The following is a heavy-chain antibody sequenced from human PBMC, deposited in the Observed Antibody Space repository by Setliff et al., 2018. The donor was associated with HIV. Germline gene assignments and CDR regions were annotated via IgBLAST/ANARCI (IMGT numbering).Heavy chain of an antibody. CDR1: GFTFSSYG. D-gene: IGHD6-13*01. Sequence: PGGSLRLSCAASGFTFSSYGIHWVRQAPGKGLEWVAVIWYDGSNKYYADSVKGRFTISRDNSKNTLYLQMNSLRAEDTAVYYCAKDGPAAGTDDFDYWGQGTQVTVSS. CDR3: AKDGPAAGTDDFDY. J-gene: IGHJ4*02. CDR2: IWYDGSNK. V-gene: IGHV3-30*02.